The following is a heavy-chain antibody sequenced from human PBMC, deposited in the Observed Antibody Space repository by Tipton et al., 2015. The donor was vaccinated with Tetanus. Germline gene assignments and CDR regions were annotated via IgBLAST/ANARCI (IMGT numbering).Heavy chain of an antibody. V-gene: IGHV3-33*01. CDR1: GFIFSSYG. J-gene: IGHJ5*02. D-gene: IGHD2-15*01. CDR2: SWYDGTDK. CDR3: AREADCSDGSCFSGDFDP. Sequence: FLRLSCAASGFIFSSYGIHWVRQAPGKGLEWLAVSWYDGTDKYYADSVKGRFTISRDNSKNTLYLQMNSLRAEDTALYYCAREADCSDGSCFSGDFDPWGRGTQVTVSS.